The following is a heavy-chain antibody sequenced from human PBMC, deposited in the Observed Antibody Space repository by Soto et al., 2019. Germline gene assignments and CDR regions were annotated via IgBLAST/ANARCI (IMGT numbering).Heavy chain of an antibody. J-gene: IGHJ6*03. CDR3: ARLSLSPRYYYYYYMDV. V-gene: IGHV3-11*01. D-gene: IGHD3-16*02. CDR1: GFTFSDYY. CDR2: ISSSGSTI. Sequence: GESLKISCAASGFTFSDYYMSWIRQAPGKGLEWVSYISSSGSTIYYADSVKGRFTISRDNAKNSLYLQMNSLRAEDTAVYYCARLSLSPRYYYYYYMDVWGKGTTVTVSS.